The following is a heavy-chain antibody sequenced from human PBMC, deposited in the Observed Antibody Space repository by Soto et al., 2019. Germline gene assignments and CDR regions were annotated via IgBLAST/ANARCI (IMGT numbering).Heavy chain of an antibody. CDR1: GRTFSSYA. V-gene: IGHV1-69*13. J-gene: IGHJ6*02. Sequence: SVKVSCKASGRTFSSYAISWVRQAPGQGLEWMGGIIPIFGTANYAQKFQGRVTITADESTSTAYMELSSLRSEDTAVYYCARTSDFWSGYSGFDYYYYGMDVWGQGTTVTVSS. CDR3: ARTSDFWSGYSGFDYYYYGMDV. CDR2: IIPIFGTA. D-gene: IGHD3-3*01.